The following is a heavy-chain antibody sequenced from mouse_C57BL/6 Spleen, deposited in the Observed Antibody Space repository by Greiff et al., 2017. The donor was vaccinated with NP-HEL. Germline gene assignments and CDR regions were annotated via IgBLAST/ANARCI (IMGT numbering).Heavy chain of an antibody. CDR1: GFTFSSYA. V-gene: IGHV5-9-1*02. CDR3: TRDRGLGAMDY. D-gene: IGHD3-1*01. CDR2: ISSGGDYI. J-gene: IGHJ4*01. Sequence: EVKVVESGEGLVKPGGSLKLSCAASGFTFSSYAMSWVRQTPEKRLEWVAYISSGGDYIYYADTVKGRFTISRDNARNTLYLQMSSLKSEDTAMYYCTRDRGLGAMDYWGQGTSVTVSS.